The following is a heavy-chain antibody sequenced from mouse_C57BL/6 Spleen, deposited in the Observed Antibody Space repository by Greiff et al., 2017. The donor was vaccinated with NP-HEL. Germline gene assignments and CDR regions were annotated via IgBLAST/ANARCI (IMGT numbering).Heavy chain of an antibody. D-gene: IGHD4-1*02. V-gene: IGHV3-1*01. CDR3: ARASTGTLAY. J-gene: IGHJ3*01. CDR2: ISYSGSL. Sequence: EVKLMESGPGMVKPSQSLSLTCTVTGYSFTSGYDWHLIRHFPGNKLEWMGYISYSGSLNYNPSLKSRIPITPDTTKNHFFLKLNSVTTEDTATYYCARASTGTLAYWGQGTLVTVSA. CDR1: GYSFTSGYD.